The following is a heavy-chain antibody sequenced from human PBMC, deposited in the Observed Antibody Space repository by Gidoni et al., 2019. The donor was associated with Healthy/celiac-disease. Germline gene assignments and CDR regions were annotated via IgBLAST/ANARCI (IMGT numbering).Heavy chain of an antibody. Sequence: EVQLVESGGGLVKPGGSLRLSCAASGFTFSRSSMNWVRQAPGKGLEWVSSISSSSSYIYYADSVKGRFTLSRDNAKNSLYLQMNSLRAEDTAVYYCACPYIAARPGVYYGMDVWGQGTTVTVSS. V-gene: IGHV3-21*01. CDR3: ACPYIAARPGVYYGMDV. CDR2: ISSSSSYI. D-gene: IGHD6-6*01. CDR1: GFTFSRSS. J-gene: IGHJ6*02.